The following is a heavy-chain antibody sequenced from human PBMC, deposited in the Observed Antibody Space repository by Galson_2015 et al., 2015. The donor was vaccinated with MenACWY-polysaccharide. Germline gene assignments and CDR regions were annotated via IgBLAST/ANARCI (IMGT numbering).Heavy chain of an antibody. CDR2: IHYSGST. Sequence: WVRQAPGKGLEWVGSIHYSGSTTYNSSLKSRVTMSVDTSKNQFSLKLSSVTAADTAVYYCARPKPVNGWFDPWGQGTLVTVSS. V-gene: IGHV4-39*01. CDR3: ARPKPVNGWFDP. J-gene: IGHJ5*02. D-gene: IGHD2-8*01.